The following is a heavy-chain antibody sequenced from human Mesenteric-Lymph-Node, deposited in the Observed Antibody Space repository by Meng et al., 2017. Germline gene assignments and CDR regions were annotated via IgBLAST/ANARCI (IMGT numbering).Heavy chain of an antibody. D-gene: IGHD2-2*01. J-gene: IGHJ6*02. CDR3: ARDTDDDQGRKSQYGLDV. Sequence: GSLRLSCTVSGGSVSTSGYYWTWIRQFPGRGLEWIGYIYDSANTKYNPYLESRVTISLDTSRNQFPLNLRSLKAADTAVYYCARDTDDDQGRKSQYGLDVWGQGTTVTVSS. CDR2: IYDSANT. V-gene: IGHV4-61*08. CDR1: GGSVSTSGYY.